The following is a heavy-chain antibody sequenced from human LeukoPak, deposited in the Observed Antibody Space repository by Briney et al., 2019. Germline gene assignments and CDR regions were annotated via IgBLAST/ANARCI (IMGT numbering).Heavy chain of an antibody. V-gene: IGHV4-61*02. D-gene: IGHD3/OR15-3a*01. J-gene: IGHJ4*02. CDR3: ARQTGSGLFILP. CDR2: IYTSGST. Sequence: SETLSLTCTVSGGSISSSSYYWSWIRQPAGKGLEWIGRIYTSGSTNYNPSLKSRVTISLDTSKNQFSLKLSSVTAADTAVYYCARQTGSGLFILPGGQGTLVTVSS. CDR1: GGSISSSSYY.